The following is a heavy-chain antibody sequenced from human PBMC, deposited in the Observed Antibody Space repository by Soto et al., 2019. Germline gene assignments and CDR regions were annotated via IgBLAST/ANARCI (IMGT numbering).Heavy chain of an antibody. CDR1: GFTFSTYS. J-gene: IGHJ3*02. V-gene: IGHV3-21*01. CDR3: ARGGSITMVRGVIITPPAAFDI. CDR2: ISSSSTYI. Sequence: PGGSLRLSCAASGFTFSTYSMNWVRQAPGKGLEWVSSISSSSTYIYYADSVKGRFTISRDNAKNSLYLQMNSLRAEDTAVYYCARGGSITMVRGVIITPPAAFDIWGQGTMVTVS. D-gene: IGHD3-10*01.